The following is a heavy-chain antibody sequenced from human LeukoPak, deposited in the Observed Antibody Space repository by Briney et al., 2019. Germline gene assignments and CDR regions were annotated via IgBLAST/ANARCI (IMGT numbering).Heavy chain of an antibody. V-gene: IGHV3-23*01. Sequence: GGSLRLSCAASGFTFSSYAMSWVRQAPGKGLEWVSAISGCGGSTYYADSVKGRFTIFRDNSKNTLYLQMNSLRAEDTAVYYCVSVPAATDYYYYDIDVWGKGTTVTVAS. J-gene: IGHJ6*03. CDR3: VSVPAATDYYYYDIDV. CDR1: GFTFSSYA. D-gene: IGHD2-2*01. CDR2: ISGCGGST.